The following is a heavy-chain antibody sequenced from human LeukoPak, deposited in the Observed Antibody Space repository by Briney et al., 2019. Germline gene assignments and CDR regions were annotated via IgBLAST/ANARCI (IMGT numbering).Heavy chain of an antibody. CDR3: AKDLGAATTYNWFDP. V-gene: IGHV3-30*18. CDR2: ISYDGSNK. CDR1: GFTFSSYG. J-gene: IGHJ5*02. Sequence: PGRSLRLSCAASGFTFSSYGMHWVRQAPGKGLEGVAVISYDGSNKYYADSVKGRFTISRDNSKNTLYLQMNSLRAEDTAVYYCAKDLGAATTYNWFDPWGQGTLVTVSS. D-gene: IGHD2-15*01.